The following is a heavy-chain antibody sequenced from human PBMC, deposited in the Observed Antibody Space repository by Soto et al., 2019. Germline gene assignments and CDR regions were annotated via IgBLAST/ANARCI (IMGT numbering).Heavy chain of an antibody. CDR2: IYYTGST. CDR1: AGSISRYY. V-gene: IGHV4-59*01. CDR3: ASTYRGWFDP. D-gene: IGHD3-16*02. J-gene: IGHJ5*02. Sequence: SETLSLTCSVSAGSISRYYWGWFRQPRVEGLEWIAYIYYTGSTNYNPSLKSRVTISVDTSKNQFSLKLSSVTTADTAVYYCASTYRGWFDPWGQGTLVTVSS.